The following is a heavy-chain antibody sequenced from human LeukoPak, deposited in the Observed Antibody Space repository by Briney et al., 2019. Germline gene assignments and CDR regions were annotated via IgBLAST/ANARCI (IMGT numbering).Heavy chain of an antibody. CDR2: ISSRSNNM. Sequence: GGSLRLSCAASGFTFSSYAMSWVRQAPGKGLEWVSYISSRSNNMQYADSVKGRFTISRDDAKNSLYLQMNSLRAEDTAVYYCARDADGYFDIWGQGTVVTVSS. D-gene: IGHD5-24*01. J-gene: IGHJ3*02. V-gene: IGHV3-48*04. CDR1: GFTFSSYA. CDR3: ARDADGYFDI.